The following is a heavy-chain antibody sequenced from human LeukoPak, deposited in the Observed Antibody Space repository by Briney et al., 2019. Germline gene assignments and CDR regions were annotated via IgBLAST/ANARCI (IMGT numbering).Heavy chain of an antibody. CDR3: ARPIHYDILTGYYTPGDY. V-gene: IGHV4-39*01. D-gene: IGHD3-9*01. CDR1: GGSISSSSYY. J-gene: IGHJ4*02. Sequence: PSETLSLTCTVSGGSISSSSYYWGWIRQPPGKGLEWIGSIYYSGSTYYNPSLKSRVTISVDTSKNQFSLKLSSVTAADTAVYYCARPIHYDILTGYYTPGDYWGQGTLVTVSS. CDR2: IYYSGST.